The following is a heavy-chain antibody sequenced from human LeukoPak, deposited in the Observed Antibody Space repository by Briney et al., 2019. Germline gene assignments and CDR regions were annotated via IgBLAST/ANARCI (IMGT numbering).Heavy chain of an antibody. J-gene: IGHJ3*02. V-gene: IGHV3-48*04. CDR3: ARDGPRPLFDDAFDI. CDR1: GFTFSSYS. CDR2: ISSSSSTI. Sequence: PGGSLRLSCAASGFTFSSYSMNWVRQAPGKGLEWVSYISSSSSTIYYADSVKGRFTISRDNAKNSLYLQMNSLRAEDTAVYYCARDGPRPLFDDAFDIWGQGTMVTVSS. D-gene: IGHD3-10*01.